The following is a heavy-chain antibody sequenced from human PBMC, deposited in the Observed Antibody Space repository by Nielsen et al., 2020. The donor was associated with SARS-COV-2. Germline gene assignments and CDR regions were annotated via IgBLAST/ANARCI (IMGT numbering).Heavy chain of an antibody. J-gene: IGHJ6*02. V-gene: IGHV3-33*01. D-gene: IGHD6-13*01. CDR2: IWYDGSNK. CDR3: ARSAYSGFSNNWDPYYYYYYGLDV. CDR1: GFTFSSYG. Sequence: RGSLRLSCAASGFTFSSYGMHWVRQAPGKGLEWVAVIWYDGSNKYYADSVKGRFTISRDNSKNTLYLQMNSLRAVDTAVYYCARSAYSGFSNNWDPYYYYYYGLDVWGQGTTVTVSS.